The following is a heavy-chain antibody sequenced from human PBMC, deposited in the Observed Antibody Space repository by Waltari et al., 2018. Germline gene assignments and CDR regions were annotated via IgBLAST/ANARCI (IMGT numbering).Heavy chain of an antibody. CDR3: ATSGMDLSGVTINWFDP. CDR1: GYIFRNYY. D-gene: IGHD3-9*01. Sequence: EVQLVQSGAEVKKPGATVKISCKASGYIFRNYYMHWLRQAPGKVLEWMGRVDPADGKTIYADKFQGRFIITTNRPTRTVFMEVTSRTSDDAAVYDCATSGMDLSGVTINWFDPWGQGTLLTVSS. CDR2: VDPADGKT. V-gene: IGHV1-69-2*01. J-gene: IGHJ5*02.